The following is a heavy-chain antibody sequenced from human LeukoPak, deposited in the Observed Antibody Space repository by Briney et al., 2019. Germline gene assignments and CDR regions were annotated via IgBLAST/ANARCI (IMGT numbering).Heavy chain of an antibody. Sequence: SETLSLTCTVSGGSISSGGYYWSWIRQHPGKGLEWIGYIYYGGSTYYNPSLKSRVTISADTSKNQFSLKMNSVTVVDTAVYYCARDARGYASYFDYWGQGILVTVSS. D-gene: IGHD1-1*01. V-gene: IGHV4-31*03. J-gene: IGHJ4*02. CDR3: ARDARGYASYFDY. CDR1: GGSISSGGYY. CDR2: IYYGGST.